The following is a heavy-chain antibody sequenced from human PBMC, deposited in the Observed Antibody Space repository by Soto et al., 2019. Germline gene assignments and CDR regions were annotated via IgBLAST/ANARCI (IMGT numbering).Heavy chain of an antibody. Sequence: GGTLRLSCAASGFTFSSYEMHWVRQAPGKGLEGISDISSTGSVTLYADSVRGRFTMSRANTKNSVSLQISSLRAEETAVYYCVRDLHEPLATDHLRVANWGEGTPVTVSS. D-gene: IGHD2-8*02. J-gene: IGHJ4*02. CDR2: ISSTGSVT. CDR3: VRDLHEPLATDHLRVAN. V-gene: IGHV3-48*03. CDR1: GFTFSSYE.